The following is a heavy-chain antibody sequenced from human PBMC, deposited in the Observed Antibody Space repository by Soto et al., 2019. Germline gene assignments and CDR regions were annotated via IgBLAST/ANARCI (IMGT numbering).Heavy chain of an antibody. J-gene: IGHJ4*02. CDR3: ARGRYGDY. CDR1: GYTFTSYG. V-gene: IGHV1-18*01. CDR2: ISAHNGNT. Sequence: QVHLVQSGAEVKKPGASVKVSCKASGYTFTSYGITWVRQAPGQGLEWMGWISAHNGNTDYSQKLQGRVIVTRDTSTSTAYMELRSLRSDDTVVYYCARGRYGDYWGQGALVTVSS. D-gene: IGHD1-1*01.